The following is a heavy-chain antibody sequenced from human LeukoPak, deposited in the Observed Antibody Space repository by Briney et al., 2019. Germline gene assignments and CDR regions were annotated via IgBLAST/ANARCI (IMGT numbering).Heavy chain of an antibody. Sequence: ASVKVSCTVSGHTLSEVSMHWVRQAPGRGLEWMGTLDSEDGEPIYAQNFQVRLTMTEDTSSDTGYMELSSLTSGDTAMYYCATLRGNVGFDVWGQGTMITVSS. CDR3: ATLRGNVGFDV. CDR2: LDSEDGEP. J-gene: IGHJ3*01. V-gene: IGHV1-24*01. CDR1: GHTLSEVS. D-gene: IGHD1-26*01.